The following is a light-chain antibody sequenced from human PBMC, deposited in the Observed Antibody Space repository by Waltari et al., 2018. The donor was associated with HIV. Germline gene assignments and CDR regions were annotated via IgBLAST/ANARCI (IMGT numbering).Light chain of an antibody. CDR2: EDA. CDR1: KLGEQY. V-gene: IGLV3-1*01. CDR3: QGWDSNTPI. Sequence: YELTQPPSVSGSPGQTAIITFPGDKLGEQYASWYQQRPGQSPVLIIYEDAKRPSGIPARFSGPNSGNTATLTISGTQAIDEADYYCQGWDSNTPIFGGGTNLTVL. J-gene: IGLJ2*01.